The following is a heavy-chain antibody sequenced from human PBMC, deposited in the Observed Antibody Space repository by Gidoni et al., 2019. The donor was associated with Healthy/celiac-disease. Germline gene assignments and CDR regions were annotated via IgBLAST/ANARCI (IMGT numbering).Heavy chain of an antibody. V-gene: IGHV3-21*01. J-gene: IGHJ6*02. CDR1: GFTFSSYS. Sequence: EVQLVESGGGLVKPGGSLRLSCAASGFTFSSYSMNWVRQAPGKGLEWVSSISSSSSYIYYADSVKGRFTISRDNAKNSLYLQMNSLRAEDTAVYYCARVGGIHYGMDVWGQGTTVTVSS. CDR3: ARVGGIHYGMDV. CDR2: ISSSSSYI.